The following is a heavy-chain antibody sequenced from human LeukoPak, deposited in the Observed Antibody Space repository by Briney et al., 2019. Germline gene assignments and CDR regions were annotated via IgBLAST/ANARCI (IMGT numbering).Heavy chain of an antibody. D-gene: IGHD2-21*02. V-gene: IGHV3-53*01. CDR2: IYSGGST. Sequence: QSGGSLRLSCAVSGFTVSSNYMRWARQAPGKGLEWVSVIYSGGSTYYADSVKGRFTISRDTSKNTLYLQMNSLRAEDTAVYYCTRVSTIPYCGGDCYCDSWGQGTLVTVSS. J-gene: IGHJ5*01. CDR3: TRVSTIPYCGGDCYCDS. CDR1: GFTVSSNY.